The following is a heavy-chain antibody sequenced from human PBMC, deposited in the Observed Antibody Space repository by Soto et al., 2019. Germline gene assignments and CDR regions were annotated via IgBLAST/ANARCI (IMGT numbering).Heavy chain of an antibody. Sequence: GSSVKVSCKTSGYTFSTYDINWVRQAPGQGLEWMGWMNPNSGDTGYAQKFLGRLTMTRDSTIRTVYMELSSLSSEDTAVYYCARVKYYGSGSYQAFFYFYALDVWGQGTTVTVSS. CDR3: ARVKYYGSGSYQAFFYFYALDV. J-gene: IGHJ6*02. CDR2: MNPNSGDT. CDR1: GYTFSTYD. V-gene: IGHV1-8*01. D-gene: IGHD3-10*01.